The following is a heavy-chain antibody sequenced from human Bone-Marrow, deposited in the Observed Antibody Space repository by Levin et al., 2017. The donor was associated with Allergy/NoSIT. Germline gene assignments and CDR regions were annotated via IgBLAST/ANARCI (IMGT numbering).Heavy chain of an antibody. CDR3: ARDLGYFDRLNWFDP. J-gene: IGHJ5*02. Sequence: PSETLSLTCTVSGGSISSYYWSWIRQPPGKGLEWIGYIYYSGSTNYNHSLKSRVTISVDTSKNKFSLKLSSVTAADTAVYYCARDLGYFDRLNWFDPWGQGTLVTVSS. CDR2: IYYSGST. D-gene: IGHD3-9*01. V-gene: IGHV4-59*01. CDR1: GGSISSYY.